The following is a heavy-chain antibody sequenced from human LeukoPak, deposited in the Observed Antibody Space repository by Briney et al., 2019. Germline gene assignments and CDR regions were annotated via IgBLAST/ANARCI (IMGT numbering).Heavy chain of an antibody. CDR2: MNPNSGNT. Sequence: ASVKVSCKASGGTFGSYAINWVRQATGQGLEWMGWMNPNSGNTGYAQKFQGRVTMTRNTSISTAYMELSSLRSEDTAVYYCARGKRQWLVDFGYWGQGTLVTVSS. CDR3: ARGKRQWLVDFGY. CDR1: GGTFGSYA. D-gene: IGHD6-19*01. J-gene: IGHJ4*02. V-gene: IGHV1-8*02.